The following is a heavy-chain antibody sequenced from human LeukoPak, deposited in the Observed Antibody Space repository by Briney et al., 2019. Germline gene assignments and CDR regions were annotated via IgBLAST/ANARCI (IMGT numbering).Heavy chain of an antibody. Sequence: GASVKISCKASGDTLKSNAVNWVRQAPGQGLEWMGGMIATFGTIIYAPKFQGRVTINTDDSTTTGYMELTRLKSDDTAVYYCATLAYSGFGPRSASDYWGQGTLVIVSS. CDR2: MIATFGTI. V-gene: IGHV1-69*05. CDR1: GDTLKSNA. D-gene: IGHD5-12*01. J-gene: IGHJ4*02. CDR3: ATLAYSGFGPRSASDY.